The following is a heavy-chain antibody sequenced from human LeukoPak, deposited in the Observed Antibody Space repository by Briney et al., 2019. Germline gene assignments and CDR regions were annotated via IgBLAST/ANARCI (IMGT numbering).Heavy chain of an antibody. D-gene: IGHD7-27*01. CDR3: AITREYAFDI. J-gene: IGHJ3*02. CDR2: FYSSGTT. Sequence: GGPLRLSCAASEFSASTNYMSWVRQAPGKGLEGVSFFYSSGTTFYADSVKGRFTISRDNSKNTVFLQMNSLRAEDTAMYYCAITREYAFDIWGQGTVVTVSS. V-gene: IGHV3-53*01. CDR1: EFSASTNY.